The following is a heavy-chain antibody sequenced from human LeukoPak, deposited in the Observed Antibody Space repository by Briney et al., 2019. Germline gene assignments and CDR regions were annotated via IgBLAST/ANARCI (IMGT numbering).Heavy chain of an antibody. D-gene: IGHD3-22*01. CDR1: GGSFSGYY. Sequence: SETQSLTCAVYGGSFSGYYWSWLRQPTGKGLEWIGEINHSGSTNYNPSLKSRVTISVDTSKNQFSLKLSSVTAADTAVYYCARERYRRDSSGYYPYWGQGTLVTVSS. CDR3: ARERYRRDSSGYYPY. CDR2: INHSGST. V-gene: IGHV4-34*01. J-gene: IGHJ4*02.